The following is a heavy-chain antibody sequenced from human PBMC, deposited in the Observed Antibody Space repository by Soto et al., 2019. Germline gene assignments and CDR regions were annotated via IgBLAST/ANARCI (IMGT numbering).Heavy chain of an antibody. Sequence: QVQLVQSGAEVKKPGSSVKVSCKASGGTFSSYTISWVRQAPGQGLEWMGRIIPILGIANYAQKFQGRVTITEDKCTITAYMGLSSLRSEDTAVYYCARDARMTPVTTQHWGQGTLVTVSS. CDR1: GGTFSSYT. D-gene: IGHD4-17*01. V-gene: IGHV1-69*08. CDR2: IIPILGIA. CDR3: ARDARMTPVTTQH. J-gene: IGHJ1*01.